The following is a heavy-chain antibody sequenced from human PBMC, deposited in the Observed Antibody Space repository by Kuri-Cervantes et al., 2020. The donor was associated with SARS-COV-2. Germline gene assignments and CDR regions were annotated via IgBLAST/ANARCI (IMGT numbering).Heavy chain of an antibody. D-gene: IGHD3-22*01. Sequence: SVKVSCKASGGTFSSYAISWVRQAPGQGLEWMGGIIPIFGTANYAQKFQGRVTITTDGSTSTAYMELSSLRSEDTAVYYCAEDYYDSSGYKVDWGQGTLVTVSS. CDR2: IIPIFGTA. J-gene: IGHJ4*02. CDR1: GGTFSSYA. V-gene: IGHV1-69*05. CDR3: AEDYYDSSGYKVD.